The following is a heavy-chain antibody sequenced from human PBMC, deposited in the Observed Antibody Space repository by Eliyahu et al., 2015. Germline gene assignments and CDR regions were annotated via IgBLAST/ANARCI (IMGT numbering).Heavy chain of an antibody. CDR1: GVSISSSEYS. CDR2: FYYSGIT. CDR3: VRPEVGATRYDAFDI. D-gene: IGHD1-26*01. J-gene: IGHJ3*02. V-gene: IGHV4-39*02. Sequence: QLQLQESGPGLVKPSETLSLTCTVSGVSISSSEYSWGWIRQPPGKGLEWIGSFYYSGITYYNPSLKSRVTISVDTSKNHFSLKLSSVTAADTAVYYCVRPEVGATRYDAFDIWGPGTMVTVSS.